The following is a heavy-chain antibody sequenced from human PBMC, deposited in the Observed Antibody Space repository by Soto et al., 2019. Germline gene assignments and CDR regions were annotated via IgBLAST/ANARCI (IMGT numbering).Heavy chain of an antibody. D-gene: IGHD4-17*01. Sequence: GGSLRLSCAASGFTFSNAWMSWVRQAPGKGLEWVGRIKSKTDGGTTDYAAPVKGRFTISRDDSKNTLYLQMNSLKTEDTAVYYCTTDYGDYGDYYYYMDVWGKGTTVTVSS. J-gene: IGHJ6*03. V-gene: IGHV3-15*01. CDR1: GFTFSNAW. CDR3: TTDYGDYGDYYYYMDV. CDR2: IKSKTDGGTT.